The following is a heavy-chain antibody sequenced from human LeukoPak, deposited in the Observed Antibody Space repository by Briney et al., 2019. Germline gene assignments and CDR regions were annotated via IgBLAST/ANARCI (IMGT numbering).Heavy chain of an antibody. D-gene: IGHD1-1*01. CDR2: IYYRGST. CDR3: ARVPLRMEGAFDI. V-gene: IGHV4-39*01. J-gene: IGHJ3*02. CDR1: GGSISSSSYC. Sequence: SETLSLTCTVSGGSISSSSYCWGWIRQPPGKGLEWIGSIYYRGSTYYNPSLKSRVTISVDTSKNQFSLKLSSVTAADTAVYYCARVPLRMEGAFDIWGQGTMVTVSS.